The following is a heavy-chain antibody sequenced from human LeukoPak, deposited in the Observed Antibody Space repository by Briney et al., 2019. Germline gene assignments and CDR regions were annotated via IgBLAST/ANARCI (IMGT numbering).Heavy chain of an antibody. D-gene: IGHD5-24*01. CDR1: GFTFRNG. J-gene: IGHJ4*02. Sequence: PGGSLRLSCAASGFTFRNGMHWVRQAPGKGPEWLAVISYDGGDKNYADFVKGRFTISRDNSKNTLDLEMNSLRVEDTAVYYCARYDGFPDYWGQGTLVTVSS. CDR3: ARYDGFPDY. V-gene: IGHV3-30*03. CDR2: ISYDGGDK.